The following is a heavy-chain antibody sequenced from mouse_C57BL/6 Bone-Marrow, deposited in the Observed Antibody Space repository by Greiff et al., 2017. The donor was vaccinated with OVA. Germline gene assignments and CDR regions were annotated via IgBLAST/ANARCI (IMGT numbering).Heavy chain of an antibody. Sequence: EVKLQESGPELVKPGASVKMSCKASGYTFTDYNMHWVKQSHGKSLEWIGYINPNNGGTSYNQKFKGKATLTVNKSSSTAYMELRSLTSEDSAVYYCARGGPYYYGSSPYYFDYWGQGTTLTVSS. D-gene: IGHD1-1*01. J-gene: IGHJ2*01. CDR1: GYTFTDYN. CDR3: ARGGPYYYGSSPYYFDY. V-gene: IGHV1-22*01. CDR2: INPNNGGT.